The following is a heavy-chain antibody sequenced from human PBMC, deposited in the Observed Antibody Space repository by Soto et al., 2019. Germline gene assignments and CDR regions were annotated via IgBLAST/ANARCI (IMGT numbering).Heavy chain of an antibody. Sequence: GGSLRLSCAASGFAFSSYAMSWVRQAPGKGLEWVSAISGSGGSTYYADSAKGRFTISRDNSKNTLFLQVNSLRVEDTAIYYCEESPSAYETFDYWGQGTLVTVSS. D-gene: IGHD5-12*01. CDR2: ISGSGGST. V-gene: IGHV3-23*01. CDR1: GFAFSSYA. J-gene: IGHJ4*02. CDR3: EESPSAYETFDY.